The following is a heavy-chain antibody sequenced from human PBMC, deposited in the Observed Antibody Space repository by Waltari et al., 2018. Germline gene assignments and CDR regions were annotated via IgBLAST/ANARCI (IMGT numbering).Heavy chain of an antibody. CDR2: FDPEEVET. Sequence: QVQLVQSGAEVKKPGASVKVSCKVSGYTLTELSMHWVRQAPGKGLEWMGGFDPEEVETIYAQKFQGRVTMTEDTSTDTAYMELSSLRSEDTAVYYCATGDLGVVPAGGPLYGMDVWGQGTTVTVSS. V-gene: IGHV1-24*01. J-gene: IGHJ6*02. D-gene: IGHD2-2*01. CDR1: GYTLTELS. CDR3: ATGDLGVVPAGGPLYGMDV.